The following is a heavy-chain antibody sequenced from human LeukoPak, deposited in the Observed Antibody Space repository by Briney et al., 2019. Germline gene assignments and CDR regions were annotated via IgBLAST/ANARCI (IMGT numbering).Heavy chain of an antibody. Sequence: GGSLRLSCAASGFTFSSYAMHWVRQAPGKGLEWVAVISYDGSNKYYADSVKGRFTISRDNSKNTLYLQMNSLRVEDTAVYYCARGGYDYVWQTTEQDGMDVWGQGTTVTVSS. J-gene: IGHJ6*02. CDR2: ISYDGSNK. CDR1: GFTFSSYA. V-gene: IGHV3-30-3*01. CDR3: ARGGYDYVWQTTEQDGMDV. D-gene: IGHD3-16*01.